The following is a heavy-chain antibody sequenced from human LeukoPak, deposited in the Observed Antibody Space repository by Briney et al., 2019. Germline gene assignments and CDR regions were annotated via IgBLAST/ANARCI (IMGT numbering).Heavy chain of an antibody. CDR1: GCSFSSYG. V-gene: IGHV3-15*01. J-gene: IGHJ4*02. CDR2: IKSKTDGGTT. CDR3: PARNFDY. D-gene: IGHD3-16*02. Sequence: PGGSLRLSCAASGCSFSSYGMHWVRQGPGKGLEWVGRIKSKTDGGTTDYAAPVKGRFTISRDDSKNTLYLQMNSLKTEDTAAYYYPARNFDYWGQGTLVTVSS.